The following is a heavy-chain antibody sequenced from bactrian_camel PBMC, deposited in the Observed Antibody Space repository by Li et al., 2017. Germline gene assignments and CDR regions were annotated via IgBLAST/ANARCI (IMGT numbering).Heavy chain of an antibody. CDR3: AADPPVSWYTDGDCVKDVYNY. D-gene: IGHD1*01. CDR1: GLTFSSYY. Sequence: HVQLVESGGGLVQPGGSLRLSCAASGLTFSSYYITWVRQAPGKGLEWVSSIFSDGNKTYYADAYSDSAKGRFTISRDNVKNTLYLQLNSLKTEDTAMYYCAADPPVSWYTDGDCVKDVYNYWGQGTQVTVS. J-gene: IGHJ4*01. CDR2: IFSDGNKT. V-gene: IGHV3-2*01.